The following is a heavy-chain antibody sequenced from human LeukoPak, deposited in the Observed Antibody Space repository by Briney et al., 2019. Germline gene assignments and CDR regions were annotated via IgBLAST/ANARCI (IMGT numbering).Heavy chain of an antibody. V-gene: IGHV3-53*01. CDR2: IYSGGST. CDR1: GFTVGSNY. D-gene: IGHD3-3*01. CDR3: ARDRHYDFRSGTGMDV. J-gene: IGHJ6*02. Sequence: GGSLRLSCAASGFTVGSNYMSWVRQAPGKGLEWVSVIYSGGSTYYADSVKGRFTISRDNSKNTLYLQMNSLRAEDTAVYYCARDRHYDFRSGTGMDVWGQGTTVTVSS.